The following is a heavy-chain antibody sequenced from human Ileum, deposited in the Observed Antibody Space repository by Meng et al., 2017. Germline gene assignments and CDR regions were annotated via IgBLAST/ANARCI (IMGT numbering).Heavy chain of an antibody. J-gene: IGHJ4*02. CDR1: SGSFTNTNYY. V-gene: IGHV4-39*01. CDR3: ARRAHYGDPPR. Sequence: QLRLQESGPGLVKPSETLSLTCSFSSGSFTNTNYYWVWIRRPPGKGLEWIGSIYYGGSTYYNPSLKSRVTISVDTSTNQFSLKLISVTAADTAVYYCARRAHYGDPPRWGQGTLVTVSS. CDR2: IYYGGST. D-gene: IGHD4-17*01.